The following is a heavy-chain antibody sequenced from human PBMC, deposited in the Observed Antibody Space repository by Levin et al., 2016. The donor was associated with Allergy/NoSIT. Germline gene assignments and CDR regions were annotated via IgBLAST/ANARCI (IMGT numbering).Heavy chain of an antibody. CDR3: ARGPMVRGVIIPNWFDP. D-gene: IGHD3-10*01. CDR2: IYHSGST. V-gene: IGHV4-30-2*01. J-gene: IGHJ5*02. Sequence: WIRQPPGKGLEWIGYIYHSGSTYYNPSLKSRVTISVDRSKNQFSLKLSSVTAADTAVYYCARGPMVRGVIIPNWFDPWGQGTLVTVSS.